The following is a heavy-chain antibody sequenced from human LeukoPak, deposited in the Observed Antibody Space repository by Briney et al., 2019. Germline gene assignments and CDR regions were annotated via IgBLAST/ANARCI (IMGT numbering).Heavy chain of an antibody. D-gene: IGHD2-2*01. Sequence: GGSLRLSCAASGFNFSSYWMHWVRQAPGKGLVWVSRINSDGSSTSYADSVKGRFTISRDNAKNTLYLQMNSLRAEDTAVYYSARGGQRYQLLWGFDYWGQGTLVTVSS. CDR3: ARGGQRYQLLWGFDY. CDR2: INSDGSST. CDR1: GFNFSSYW. V-gene: IGHV3-74*01. J-gene: IGHJ4*02.